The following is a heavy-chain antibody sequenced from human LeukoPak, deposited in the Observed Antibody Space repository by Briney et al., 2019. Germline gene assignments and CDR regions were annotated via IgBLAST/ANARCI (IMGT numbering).Heavy chain of an antibody. J-gene: IGHJ4*02. D-gene: IGHD6-25*01. CDR2: ISYDGSNK. CDR3: AKTPAAGTYIAQAYFDY. V-gene: IGHV3-30*18. Sequence: PGGSLRLSCAASGFTFSSYGMHWVRQAPGTGLEWVAVISYDGSNKYYADSVKGRFTISRDNSKNTLYLQMNSLRAEDTAVYYCAKTPAAGTYIAQAYFDYWGQRTLVTVSS. CDR1: GFTFSSYG.